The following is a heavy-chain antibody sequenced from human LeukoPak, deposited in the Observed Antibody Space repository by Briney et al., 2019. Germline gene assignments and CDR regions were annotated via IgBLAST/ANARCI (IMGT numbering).Heavy chain of an antibody. J-gene: IGHJ4*02. CDR2: IKPDGSEE. D-gene: IGHD5-24*01. CDR1: GFTFSTYW. Sequence: GGSLRLSCAASGFTFSTYWMTWARQAPGKGLEWVATIKPDGSEEYYVDSVKGRFTISRDNAKNSLYLQMNSLRAEDTAVYYCARSRDGYNILDYWGQGTLVTVSS. CDR3: ARSRDGYNILDY. V-gene: IGHV3-7*05.